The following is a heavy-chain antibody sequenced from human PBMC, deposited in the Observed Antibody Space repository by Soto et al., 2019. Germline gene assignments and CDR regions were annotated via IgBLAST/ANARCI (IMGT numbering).Heavy chain of an antibody. V-gene: IGHV1-18*01. CDR1: GYTFTNFG. CDR3: ARGGTPIAS. J-gene: IGHJ4*02. CDR2: ISAYNGNT. Sequence: QVQLVQSGAEVKKPGASVKVSCKASGYTFTNFGISWVRQAPGQGREWMGWISAYNGNTNYAQNFQGRVTTTTGTSTSTAYMERRSLTSDDTAVYYSARGGTPIASWGQGTLVTVSS. D-gene: IGHD3-16*01.